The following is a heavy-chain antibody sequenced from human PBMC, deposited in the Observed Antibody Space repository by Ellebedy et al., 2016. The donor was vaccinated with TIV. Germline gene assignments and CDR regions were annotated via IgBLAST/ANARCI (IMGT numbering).Heavy chain of an antibody. CDR2: IYYSGST. CDR3: ARHVKTMFDLYYFDY. CDR1: GGSIRSSSYY. D-gene: IGHD3-10*02. V-gene: IGHV4-39*01. J-gene: IGHJ4*02. Sequence: MPSETLSLTCTVSGGSIRSSSYYWGWIRQPPGTGLEWIGSIYYSGSTYYNPYLKSRVTISVETSKNQFSLKLSSVTAADTAVYYCARHVKTMFDLYYFDYWGQGTLVTVSS.